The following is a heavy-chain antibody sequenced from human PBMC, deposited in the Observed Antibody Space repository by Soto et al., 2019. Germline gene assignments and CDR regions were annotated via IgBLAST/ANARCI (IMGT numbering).Heavy chain of an antibody. J-gene: IGHJ4*02. CDR3: ARDRDTYGHGFFDY. Sequence: GGSLRLSCAASGFIFGDFYMTWIRQAPGKGLEWISEISGTTNYRNYADSVKGRFTVSRENAKNTLYLEMNSLRAEDTAVYFCARDRDTYGHGFFDYWGQGALVTVSS. V-gene: IGHV3-11*05. CDR2: ISGTTNYR. CDR1: GFIFGDFY. D-gene: IGHD5-18*01.